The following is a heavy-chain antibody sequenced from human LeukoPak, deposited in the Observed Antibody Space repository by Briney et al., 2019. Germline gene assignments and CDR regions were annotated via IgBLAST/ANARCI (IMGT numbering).Heavy chain of an antibody. CDR3: ARARGTAAAGTIFDY. CDR2: IYYTGNT. J-gene: IGHJ4*02. D-gene: IGHD6-13*01. CDR1: GGSINNYY. V-gene: IGHV4-59*12. Sequence: SSETLSLTCTVSGGSINNYYWSWIRQPPGKGLEWIGYIYYTGNTNYNPSLKSRVTISVDTSKNQFSLKLSSVTAADTAVYYCARARGTAAAGTIFDYWGQGTLVTVSS.